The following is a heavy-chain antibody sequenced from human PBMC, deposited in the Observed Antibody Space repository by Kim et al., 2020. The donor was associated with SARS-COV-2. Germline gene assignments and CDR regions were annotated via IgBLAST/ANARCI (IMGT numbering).Heavy chain of an antibody. Sequence: SETLSLTCTVSGASIRTGGYYWSWIRQHPGKGLEWIGNIYYNGRTSYNTSLRSRLTISADTSNTQFSLKLTSVTAADTAVYYCVGMVRETIITFDYWGPG. CDR1: GASIRTGGYY. D-gene: IGHD3-10*01. CDR3: VGMVRETIITFDY. V-gene: IGHV4-31*03. J-gene: IGHJ4*02. CDR2: IYYNGRT.